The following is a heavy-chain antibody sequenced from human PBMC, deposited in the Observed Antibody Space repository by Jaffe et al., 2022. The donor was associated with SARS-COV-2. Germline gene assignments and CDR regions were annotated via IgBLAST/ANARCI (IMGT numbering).Heavy chain of an antibody. D-gene: IGHD3-9*01. Sequence: QVQLVQSGPEVKEPGASVKVSCKASGYTFISYGISWVRQAPGQGLEWMGWLSNYNGNTNYAQKFQGRVTMTTDRSTRTAYMELRSLRSDDTAVYYCARELGSYDILTGYLSYWGQGTLVTVSS. V-gene: IGHV1-18*01. CDR2: LSNYNGNT. CDR1: GYTFISYG. J-gene: IGHJ4*02. CDR3: ARELGSYDILTGYLSY.